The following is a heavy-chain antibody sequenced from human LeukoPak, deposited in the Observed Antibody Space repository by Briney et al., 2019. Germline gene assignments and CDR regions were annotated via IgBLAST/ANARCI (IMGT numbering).Heavy chain of an antibody. D-gene: IGHD2-2*01. Sequence: SETLSLTCTVSGGSISSGDYYWSWIRQPPGKGLEWIGYIYYSGSTYYNPPLKSRVTISVDTSKNQFSLKLSSVTAADTAVYYCARKTPYCSSTSCYHWFDPWGQGTLVTVSS. CDR1: GGSISSGDYY. J-gene: IGHJ5*02. CDR3: ARKTPYCSSTSCYHWFDP. V-gene: IGHV4-30-4*01. CDR2: IYYSGST.